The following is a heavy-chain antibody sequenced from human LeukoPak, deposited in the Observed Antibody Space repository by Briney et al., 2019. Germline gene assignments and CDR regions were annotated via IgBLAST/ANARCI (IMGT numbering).Heavy chain of an antibody. CDR3: AKGDDYGDYYDSS. CDR2: ISGSGSVT. CDR1: GFTFSSYA. D-gene: IGHD4-17*01. J-gene: IGHJ5*02. Sequence: GGSLRLSCAASGFTFSSYAMSWVRQAPGKGLEWVSSISGSGSVTYYADSVKGRFTISRDKSKNTLYLQMNSLRAEDAAVYYCAKGDDYGDYYDSSWGQGTLVTVSS. V-gene: IGHV3-23*01.